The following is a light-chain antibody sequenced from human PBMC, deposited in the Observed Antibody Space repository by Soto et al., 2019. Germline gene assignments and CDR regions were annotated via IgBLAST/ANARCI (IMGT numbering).Light chain of an antibody. CDR1: SSNIGAGYD. CDR2: GNS. Sequence: QSVLTQPPSVSGAPGQRVTISCTGSSSNIGAGYDVHWYQQLPGTAPKLLIYGNSNRPSGVPDRFSGSKSGTSASRAITGLQAEDEADYYCQSYDSSLSGSVVFGGGTKL. V-gene: IGLV1-40*01. CDR3: QSYDSSLSGSVV. J-gene: IGLJ2*01.